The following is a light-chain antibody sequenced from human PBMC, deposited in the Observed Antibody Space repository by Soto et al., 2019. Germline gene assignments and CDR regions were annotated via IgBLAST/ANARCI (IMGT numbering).Light chain of an antibody. Sequence: QSVLTQPRSVSGSPGQSVTISCTGTSSDVGGYKYVSWYQQHPGKAPKLMIYDVSKRPSGVPDRFSGSKSGNTASLTISGLQADDEADYYCCSYAGSYSFMIFGGGTKVTVL. CDR3: CSYAGSYSFMI. CDR1: SSDVGGYKY. V-gene: IGLV2-11*01. J-gene: IGLJ2*01. CDR2: DVS.